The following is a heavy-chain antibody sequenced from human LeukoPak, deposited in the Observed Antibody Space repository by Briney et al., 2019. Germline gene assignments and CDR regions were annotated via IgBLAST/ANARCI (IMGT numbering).Heavy chain of an antibody. D-gene: IGHD3-10*01. CDR3: ATSTGGGNIDY. Sequence: GGSLRLSCAASGLTFGSYTMSWVRQAPGKGLEWVSGITATGSRTYYADSVEGRFTISRDSSKNTLYLQLNSLGVDDTAVYYCATSTGGGNIDYWGQGTLVTVSS. CDR2: ITATGSRT. J-gene: IGHJ4*02. CDR1: GLTFGSYT. V-gene: IGHV3-23*01.